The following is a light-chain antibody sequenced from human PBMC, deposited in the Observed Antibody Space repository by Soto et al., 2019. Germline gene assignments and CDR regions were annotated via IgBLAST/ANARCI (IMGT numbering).Light chain of an antibody. V-gene: IGLV1-44*01. CDR2: SNN. J-gene: IGLJ3*02. CDR1: GSNIGNNA. CDR3: AAWDDSLSGWV. Sequence: QSVLTQPPSASETPGQRVTISCSGSGSNIGNNAVNWYQQLPGTAPKLLIYSNNQRPSGVPDRFSASKSGTSASLAISGLQSDDEADYYCAAWDDSLSGWVFGGGTKLTVL.